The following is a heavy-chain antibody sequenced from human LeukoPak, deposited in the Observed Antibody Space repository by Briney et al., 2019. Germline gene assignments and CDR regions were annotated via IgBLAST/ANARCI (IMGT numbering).Heavy chain of an antibody. CDR2: IIPIFGTA. D-gene: IGHD2-21*02. V-gene: IGHV1-69*06. CDR3: ASFYCGNDCYYYYYYYMDV. J-gene: IGHJ6*03. Sequence: GASVKVSCKASGGTFSSYAISWVRQAPGQGLEWMGGIIPIFGTANYAQKFQGRVTITADKSTSTAYMELSSLRSEDTAVYFCASFYCGNDCYYYYYYYMDVWGKGTTVTVSS. CDR1: GGTFSSYA.